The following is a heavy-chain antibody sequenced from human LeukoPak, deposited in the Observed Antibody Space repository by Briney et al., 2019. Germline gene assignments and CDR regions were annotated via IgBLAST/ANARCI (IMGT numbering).Heavy chain of an antibody. J-gene: IGHJ4*02. V-gene: IGHV4-59*01. D-gene: IGHD1-26*01. CDR2: IYYSGST. Sequence: NPSETLSLTCTVSGGSISGYYWSWIRQPPGKGLEWIGYIYYSGSTNYNPSLKSRVTISVDTSKNQFSLKLSSVTAADTAVYYCARDQYSGSLDYWGQGTLVTVSS. CDR1: GGSISGYY. CDR3: ARDQYSGSLDY.